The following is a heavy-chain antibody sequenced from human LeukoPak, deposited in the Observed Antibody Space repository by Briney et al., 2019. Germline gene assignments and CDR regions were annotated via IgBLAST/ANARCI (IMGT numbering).Heavy chain of an antibody. Sequence: GRSLRLSCVASGLKFRNYGMHWVRQAPGKGLEWVTFIWYDGSHQYYIDSVKGRFTVSRDNAKSTLYLLMDSLRAEDTAVYYCATDRNEGKYYDYWGQGTLVTVSS. CDR3: ATDRNEGKYYDY. V-gene: IGHV3-33*01. CDR2: IWYDGSHQ. D-gene: IGHD2/OR15-2a*01. J-gene: IGHJ4*02. CDR1: GLKFRNYG.